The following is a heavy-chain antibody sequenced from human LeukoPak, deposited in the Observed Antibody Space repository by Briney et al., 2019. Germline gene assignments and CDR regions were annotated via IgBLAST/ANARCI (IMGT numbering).Heavy chain of an antibody. CDR3: ARLIAAAGTQNWFDP. J-gene: IGHJ5*02. CDR1: GGSISSSSYY. D-gene: IGHD6-13*01. V-gene: IGHV4-39*07. CDR2: IYYSGST. Sequence: SETLSLTCTVSGGSISSSSYYWGWIRQPPGKGVEWIGSIYYSGSTYYNPSLKSRVTISVDTSKNQFSLKLSSVTAADTAVYYCARLIAAAGTQNWFDPWGQGTLVTVSS.